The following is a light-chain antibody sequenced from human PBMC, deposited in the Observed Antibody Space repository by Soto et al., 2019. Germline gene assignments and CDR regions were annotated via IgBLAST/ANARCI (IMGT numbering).Light chain of an antibody. J-gene: IGKJ2*01. CDR1: QSISSW. CDR3: QQYNSYLYT. CDR2: DAS. V-gene: IGKV1-5*01. Sequence: DIQMTQSPSTLSASVGDIVTITCRASQSISSWLAWYQQKPGKAPKLLIYDASSLESGVPSRFSGSGSGTEFTLTISSLQPDDFATYYCQQYNSYLYTFXQGTKADIK.